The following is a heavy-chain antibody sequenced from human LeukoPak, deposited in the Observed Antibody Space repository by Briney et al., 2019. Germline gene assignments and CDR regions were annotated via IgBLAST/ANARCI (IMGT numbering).Heavy chain of an antibody. Sequence: GGSLRLSCAASGFTFDDHAMHWVRQAPGKGLEWVSGISWNSGSIGYADSVKGRFTISRDNAKNSLYLQMNSLRAEDTALYYCATHDFWSGYRFGMDVWGQGTTVTVSS. CDR3: ATHDFWSGYRFGMDV. J-gene: IGHJ6*02. D-gene: IGHD3-3*01. V-gene: IGHV3-9*01. CDR1: GFTFDDHA. CDR2: ISWNSGSI.